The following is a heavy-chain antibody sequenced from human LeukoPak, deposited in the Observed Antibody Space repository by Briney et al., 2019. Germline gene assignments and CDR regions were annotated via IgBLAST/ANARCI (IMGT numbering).Heavy chain of an antibody. J-gene: IGHJ6*03. Sequence: ASVKVSCKASGYTFTSYGISWVRQAPGQGLEWMGWISAYNGNTNYAQKLQGRVTMTTDTSTGTAYMELRSLRSDDTAVYYCARDQGLWFGELLASNYYYYYMDVWGKGTTVTVSS. CDR3: ARDQGLWFGELLASNYYYYYMDV. CDR2: ISAYNGNT. D-gene: IGHD3-10*01. V-gene: IGHV1-18*01. CDR1: GYTFTSYG.